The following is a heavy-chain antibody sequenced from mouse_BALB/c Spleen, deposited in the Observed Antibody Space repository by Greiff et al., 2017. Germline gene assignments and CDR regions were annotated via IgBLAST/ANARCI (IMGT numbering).Heavy chain of an antibody. CDR2: FYPGSGSI. Sequence: QVQLQQPGAELVKPGASVKLSCKASGYTFTEYTIHWVKQRSGQGLEWIGWFYPGSGSIKYNEKFKDKATLTADKSSSTVYMELSRLTSEDSAVYFCARHEEGRDGYYYAMDDWGQGTSVTVSS. J-gene: IGHJ4*01. D-gene: IGHD2-3*01. V-gene: IGHV1-62-2*01. CDR3: ARHEEGRDGYYYAMDD. CDR1: GYTFTEYT.